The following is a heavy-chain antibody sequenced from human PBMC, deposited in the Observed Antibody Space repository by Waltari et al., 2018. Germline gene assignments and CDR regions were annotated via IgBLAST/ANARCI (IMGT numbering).Heavy chain of an antibody. CDR2: IIPILGIA. Sequence: QVQLVQSGAEVKKPGSSVKVSCKASGGTFSSYAISWVRQAPGQGLEWMGGIIPILGIANYAQKFQGRVTITADKSTSTAYMELSSLIAEDTAVYYCARDRGDGYNYGCYYYYMDVWGKGTTVTVSS. J-gene: IGHJ6*03. CDR3: ARDRGDGYNYGCYYYYMDV. D-gene: IGHD5-12*01. CDR1: GGTFSSYA. V-gene: IGHV1-69*10.